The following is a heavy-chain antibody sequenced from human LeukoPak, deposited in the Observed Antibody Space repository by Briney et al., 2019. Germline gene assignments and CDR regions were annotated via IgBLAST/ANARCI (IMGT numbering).Heavy chain of an antibody. V-gene: IGHV4-39*01. CDR3: ARGGYCSGGSCYVLRYYYYYGMDV. CDR2: TYYSGST. CDR1: GGFISSSSYY. J-gene: IGHJ6*02. Sequence: SETLSLTCTVSGGFISSSSYYWGWIRQPPGKGLEWIGSTYYSGSTYYNPSLKSRVTISVDTSKNQFSLKLSSVTAADTAVYYCARGGYCSGGSCYVLRYYYYYGMDVWGQGTTVTVSS. D-gene: IGHD2-15*01.